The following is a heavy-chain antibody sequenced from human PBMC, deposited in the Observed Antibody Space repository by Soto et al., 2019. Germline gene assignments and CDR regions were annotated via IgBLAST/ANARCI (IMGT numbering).Heavy chain of an antibody. D-gene: IGHD3-22*01. V-gene: IGHV3-66*01. Sequence: PGGSLRLSCAASGFTVSHKYMNWVRQAPGKGPEWVSVIYSGGTTHYADSVKDRFTISRDDSENTLYLHMTSLRAEDTVVYFCSTDGYYDSSGSYLTFDYWGQGTLVTVSS. J-gene: IGHJ4*02. CDR1: GFTVSHKY. CDR3: STDGYYDSSGSYLTFDY. CDR2: IYSGGTT.